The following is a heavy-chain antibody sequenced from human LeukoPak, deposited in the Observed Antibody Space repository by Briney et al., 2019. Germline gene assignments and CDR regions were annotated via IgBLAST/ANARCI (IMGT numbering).Heavy chain of an antibody. CDR1: GGTLSSYT. J-gene: IGHJ4*02. V-gene: IGHV1-69*04. D-gene: IGHD1-1*01. CDR3: ARDMAGTTMAPD. Sequence: SVKVSCKASGGTLSSYTVNWVRQAPGQGLEWMGRIIPIVNIPNYAQKLQGRVTITADKSTNTAYMELSSLRSEDTAVYYCARDMAGTTMAPDRGQGTLVTVSS. CDR2: IIPIVNIP.